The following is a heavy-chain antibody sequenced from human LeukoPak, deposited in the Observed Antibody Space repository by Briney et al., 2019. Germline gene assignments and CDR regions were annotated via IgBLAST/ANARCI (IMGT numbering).Heavy chain of an antibody. CDR3: AREAEITRFDY. CDR1: GDSVSTISVV. Sequence: PSQTLSLTCAISGDSVSTISVVWNWIRQSPSRGLEWLGRTSYRSKWYNDYAVSVKSRITITPDTSKNQFSLQLNSVTPEDTAVYYCAREAEITRFDYWGQGTLVTVSS. D-gene: IGHD5-24*01. J-gene: IGHJ4*02. CDR2: TSYRSKWYN. V-gene: IGHV6-1*01.